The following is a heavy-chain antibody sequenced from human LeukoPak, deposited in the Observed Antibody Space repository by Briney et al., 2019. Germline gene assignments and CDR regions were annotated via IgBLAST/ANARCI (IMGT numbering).Heavy chain of an antibody. CDR2: TYHSGTT. CDR1: GGSISSSSYY. J-gene: IGHJ4*02. Sequence: PSETLSLTCTVSGGSISSSSYYWGWIRQPPGKGLECIGSTYHSGTTYYNPSLKSRVTISVDTSKNQFSLKLSSVTAADTAIYYCASQAILAAADTDYWGQGTLVTVSS. D-gene: IGHD6-13*01. V-gene: IGHV4-39*01. CDR3: ASQAILAAADTDY.